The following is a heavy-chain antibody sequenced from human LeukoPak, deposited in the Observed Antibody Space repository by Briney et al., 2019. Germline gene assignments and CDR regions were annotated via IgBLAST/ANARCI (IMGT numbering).Heavy chain of an antibody. CDR3: ARDVIEGSGTHHPYNWFDP. V-gene: IGHV3-48*01. D-gene: IGHD1-7*01. Sequence: PGGSLRLSCAASGLTFSSYSMNWVRQAPGKGLEWVSSISSSSSTIYYADSVKGRFTISRDNAKNSLYLQMNSLRAEDTAVYYCARDVIEGSGTHHPYNWFDPWGQGTLVTVSS. J-gene: IGHJ5*02. CDR2: ISSSSSTI. CDR1: GLTFSSYS.